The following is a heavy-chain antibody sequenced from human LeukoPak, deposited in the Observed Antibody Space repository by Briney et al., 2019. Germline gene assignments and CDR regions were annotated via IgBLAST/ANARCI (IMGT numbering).Heavy chain of an antibody. V-gene: IGHV3-23*01. J-gene: IGHJ4*02. D-gene: IGHD3-10*01. Sequence: GGSLRLSCAASGFTFSSYAMSWVRQAPGKGLEWVSGIVGSGGSTYSSDSVKGRFTISRDNSKNTLYLQMNSLRAEDTALYYCAKRSSGRSGFDYWGQGTLVTVSS. CDR1: GFTFSSYA. CDR2: IVGSGGST. CDR3: AKRSSGRSGFDY.